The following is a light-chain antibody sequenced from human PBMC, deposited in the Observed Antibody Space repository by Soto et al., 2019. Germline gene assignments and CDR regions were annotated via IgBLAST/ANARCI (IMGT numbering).Light chain of an antibody. CDR1: QSVSSSF. CDR2: GAS. CDR3: QQYGTSPWT. Sequence: EIVLTQSPGTLSLSPGERATLSCRASQSVSSSFLAWYQQKPGQAPRLLLYGASSMATGIPDRFSGSGSGPDFTLTISRLEPEDFAVYYCQQYGTSPWTFGQGTKVEI. J-gene: IGKJ1*01. V-gene: IGKV3-20*01.